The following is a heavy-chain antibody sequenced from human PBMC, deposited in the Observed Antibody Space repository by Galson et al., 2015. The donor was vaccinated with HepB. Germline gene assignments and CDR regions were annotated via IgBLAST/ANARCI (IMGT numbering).Heavy chain of an antibody. CDR1: GYTFTDYG. J-gene: IGHJ6*02. V-gene: IGHV1-18*01. Sequence: SVKVSCKASGYTFTDYGINWVRQAPGQGLEAMGWISAYNGNTNYAQKLQGSVIMTTDTSTGTAYMELRGLRSDDTAVYYCARDGGLYSYYGMDVWGQGTTVTVSS. D-gene: IGHD3-16*01. CDR3: ARDGGLYSYYGMDV. CDR2: ISAYNGNT.